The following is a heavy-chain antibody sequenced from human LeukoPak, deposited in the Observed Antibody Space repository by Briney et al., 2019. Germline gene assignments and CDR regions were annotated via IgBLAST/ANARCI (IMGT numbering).Heavy chain of an antibody. V-gene: IGHV4-4*02. J-gene: IGHJ4*02. CDR2: KYHSGST. CDR3: ARERNWGGLDY. Sequence: PSETLSLTCAVSGGSISSSNWWSWVRQPPGKGLEWIGEKYHSGSTNYNPYLKSRVTISVDKAKNQFSPKLSSVTAEDTAVYYCARERNWGGLDYWGQGTLVTVSS. CDR1: GGSISSSNW. D-gene: IGHD7-27*01.